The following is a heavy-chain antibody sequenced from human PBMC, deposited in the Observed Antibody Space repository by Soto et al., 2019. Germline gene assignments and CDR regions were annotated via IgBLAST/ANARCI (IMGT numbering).Heavy chain of an antibody. CDR3: TRQTDAVQWLVVPTDYNFDY. CDR2: IRSKTNSYAT. D-gene: IGHD6-19*01. CDR1: GFTFGGSA. Sequence: EGQLVESGGGLVQPGGSLKLSCAASGFTFGGSAMHWVRQASGKGLECVGHIRSKTNSYATAYAESVKGRFTISRDDSMNTAYLQMNSLKTEDTAVYFCTRQTDAVQWLVVPTDYNFDYWGQGTLVTVSS. V-gene: IGHV3-73*02. J-gene: IGHJ4*02.